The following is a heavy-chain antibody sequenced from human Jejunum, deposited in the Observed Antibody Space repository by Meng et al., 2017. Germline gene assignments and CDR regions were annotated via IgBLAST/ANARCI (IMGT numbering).Heavy chain of an antibody. D-gene: IGHD1-26*01. CDR2: IGRGTDT. CDR1: GFTFSSNY. J-gene: IGHJ4*02. V-gene: IGHV3-23*01. Sequence: WGSLRLSCAASGFTFSSNYMSWVRRAPGKGLEWVSAIGRGTDTYYADSVKGRFTMSRDKSKNTLFLEMNSLRAEDTALYSCAKHLSGSFTFDYRGQGTLVTVSS. CDR3: AKHLSGSFTFDY.